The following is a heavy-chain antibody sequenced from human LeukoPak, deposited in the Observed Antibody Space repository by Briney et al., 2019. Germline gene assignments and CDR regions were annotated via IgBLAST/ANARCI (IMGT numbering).Heavy chain of an antibody. CDR1: GLTFSDYA. J-gene: IGHJ3*02. V-gene: IGHV3-30*04. Sequence: TGGSLRLSCEASGLTFSDYAVNWVRQAPGKGLEWVAVISYDGSNKYYADSVKGRFTISRDNSKNTLYLQMNSLRAEDTAVYYCARVRDSSNWYVFDIWGQGTMVTVSS. CDR3: ARVRDSSNWYVFDI. D-gene: IGHD6-13*01. CDR2: ISYDGSNK.